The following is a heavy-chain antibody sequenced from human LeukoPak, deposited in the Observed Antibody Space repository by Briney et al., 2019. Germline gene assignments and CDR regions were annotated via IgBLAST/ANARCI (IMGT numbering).Heavy chain of an antibody. Sequence: QTLSLTCAISGDSVSSNSAAWNWIRLSPSRGLEWLGRTYYRSKWYNDYAVSVKSRITTNPDTSKNQFSLQLNSVTPEDTAVYYCARDLGDYGGNSRPDYYYGMDVWGQGTTVTVSS. J-gene: IGHJ6*02. V-gene: IGHV6-1*01. CDR2: TYYRSKWYN. CDR1: GDSVSSNSAA. D-gene: IGHD4-23*01. CDR3: ARDLGDYGGNSRPDYYYGMDV.